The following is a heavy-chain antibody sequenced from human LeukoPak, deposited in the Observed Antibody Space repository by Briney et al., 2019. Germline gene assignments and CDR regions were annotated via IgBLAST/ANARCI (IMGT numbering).Heavy chain of an antibody. V-gene: IGHV3-33*01. CDR1: GFTFSSYG. J-gene: IGHJ4*02. CDR3: ARGGWFDKYYFDY. CDR2: IWYGGSNK. D-gene: IGHD3-10*01. Sequence: GGALRLSCAASGFTFSSYGMRWVRQAPGKGLEGVAVIWYGGSNKYYADSVKRRFTISRDNSKNTLYLQMNSLRAEDTAVYYCARGGWFDKYYFDYWGQGTLVTVSS.